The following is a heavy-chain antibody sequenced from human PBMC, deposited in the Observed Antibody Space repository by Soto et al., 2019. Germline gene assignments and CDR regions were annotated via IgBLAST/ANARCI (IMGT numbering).Heavy chain of an antibody. Sequence: GGSLRLSCAASGFTFSSYGMHWVRQAPGKGLEWVAVISYDGSNKYYADSVKGRFTISRDNSKNTLYLQMNSLRAEDTAVYYCAKGGDFWSGYYAFDIWGQGTMVTVSS. CDR1: GFTFSSYG. V-gene: IGHV3-30*18. CDR2: ISYDGSNK. D-gene: IGHD3-3*01. J-gene: IGHJ3*02. CDR3: AKGGDFWSGYYAFDI.